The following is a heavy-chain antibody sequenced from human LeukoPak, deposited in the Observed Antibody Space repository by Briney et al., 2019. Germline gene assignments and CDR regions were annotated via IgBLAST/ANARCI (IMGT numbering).Heavy chain of an antibody. CDR3: AKEAYSSSLDYYYGMDV. J-gene: IGHJ6*02. CDR2: ISWNSGSI. Sequence: GGSLRLSCAASGFTFDAYAMHWVRQAPGKGLEWVSGISWNSGSIGYADSVKGRFTISRDNAKNSLYLQMNSRRVEDTALYYCAKEAYSSSLDYYYGMDVWGQGITVTVSS. D-gene: IGHD6-13*01. V-gene: IGHV3-9*01. CDR1: GFTFDAYA.